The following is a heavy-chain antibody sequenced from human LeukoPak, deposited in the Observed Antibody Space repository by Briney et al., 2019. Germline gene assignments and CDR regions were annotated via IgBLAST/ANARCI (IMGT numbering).Heavy chain of an antibody. D-gene: IGHD4-23*01. CDR2: ISYDGSNK. J-gene: IGHJ3*02. CDR3: AREREYGGNGDAFDI. V-gene: IGHV3-30-3*01. CDR1: GFTFSSYA. Sequence: SGGSLRPSCAASGFTFSSYAMHWVRQAPGKGLEWVAVISYDGSNKYYADSVKGRFTISRDNSKNTLYLQMNSLRAEDTAVYYCAREREYGGNGDAFDIWGQGTMVTVSS.